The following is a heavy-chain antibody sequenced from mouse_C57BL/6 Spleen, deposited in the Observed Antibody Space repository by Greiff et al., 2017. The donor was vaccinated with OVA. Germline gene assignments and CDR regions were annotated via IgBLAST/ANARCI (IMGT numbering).Heavy chain of an antibody. Sequence: LVESGAELVKPGASVKLSCKASGYTFTEYTIHWVKQRSGQGLEWIGWFYPGSGSIKYNEKFKDKATLTADKSSSTVYMELSRLTSEDSAVYFCARHEDIYYGSRPFDYWGQGTTLTVSS. J-gene: IGHJ2*01. CDR2: FYPGSGSI. CDR3: ARHEDIYYGSRPFDY. CDR1: GYTFTEYT. V-gene: IGHV1-62-2*01. D-gene: IGHD1-1*01.